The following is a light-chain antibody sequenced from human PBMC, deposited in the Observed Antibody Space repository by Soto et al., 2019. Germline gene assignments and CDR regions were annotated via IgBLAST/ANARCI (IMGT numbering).Light chain of an antibody. CDR3: QLYGDSPMYT. J-gene: IGKJ2*01. CDR1: QILSTNY. CDR2: GAS. V-gene: IGKV3-20*01. Sequence: IVLTQSPGPLSLSPGQRATLSCRSSQILSTNYLAWYQHKPGQAPRLLISGASTRATGIPDWFSGSGSVTDFTLNISGLESEDFAVYYCQLYGDSPMYTFGQGTKLEIK.